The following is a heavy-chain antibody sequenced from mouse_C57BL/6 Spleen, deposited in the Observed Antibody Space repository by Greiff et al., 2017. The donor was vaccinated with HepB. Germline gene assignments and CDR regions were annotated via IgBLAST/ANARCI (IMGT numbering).Heavy chain of an antibody. V-gene: IGHV1-64*01. Sequence: QVQLQQPGAELVKPGASVKLSCKASGYTFTSYWMHWVKQRPGQGLEWIGMIHPNSGSTNYNEKFKSKATLTVDKSSSTAYMQLSSLTSEDSAVYYCARPTGPYWYFDVWGTGTTVTVSS. CDR2: IHPNSGST. D-gene: IGHD4-1*02. J-gene: IGHJ1*03. CDR3: ARPTGPYWYFDV. CDR1: GYTFTSYW.